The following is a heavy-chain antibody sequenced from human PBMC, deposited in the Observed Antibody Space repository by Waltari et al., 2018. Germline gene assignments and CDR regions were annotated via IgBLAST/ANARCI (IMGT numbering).Heavy chain of an antibody. J-gene: IGHJ4*02. CDR1: GYTFPGYY. V-gene: IGHV1-2*06. CDR2: INPNSGGT. CDR3: ARDHLPLGYCSGGSCELDY. Sequence: QVQLVQSGAEVKKPGASVKVSCKASGYTFPGYYMHWGRQAPGQGLEWRGRINPNSGGTNYAKKFHGRVTMTRDTSISTAYMELSRLRSDDTAVYYCARDHLPLGYCSGGSCELDYWGQGTLVTVSS. D-gene: IGHD2-15*01.